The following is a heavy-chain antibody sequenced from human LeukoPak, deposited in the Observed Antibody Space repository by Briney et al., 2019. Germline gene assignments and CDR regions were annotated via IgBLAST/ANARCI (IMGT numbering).Heavy chain of an antibody. D-gene: IGHD6-19*01. V-gene: IGHV4-59*01. Sequence: SETLSLTCTVSGGSISSYYRSWIRQPPGKGLEWIGYIYYSGSTNYNPSLKSRVTISVDTSKNQFSLKLSSVTAADTAVYYCARRNTVAGLRGYNWFDPWGQGTLVTVSS. CDR3: ARRNTVAGLRGYNWFDP. CDR1: GGSISSYY. J-gene: IGHJ5*02. CDR2: IYYSGST.